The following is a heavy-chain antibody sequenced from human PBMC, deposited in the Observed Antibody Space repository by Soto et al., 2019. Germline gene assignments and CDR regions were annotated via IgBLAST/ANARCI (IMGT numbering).Heavy chain of an antibody. CDR2: ISGSGGST. V-gene: IGHV3-23*01. Sequence: LRLSCAASGFTFSSYAMSWVRQAPGKGLEWVSAISGSGGSTYYADSVKGRFTISRDNSKNTLYLQMNSLRAEDTAVYYCAKDREYGDFFDYWGQGTLVTVSS. D-gene: IGHD4-17*01. J-gene: IGHJ4*02. CDR1: GFTFSSYA. CDR3: AKDREYGDFFDY.